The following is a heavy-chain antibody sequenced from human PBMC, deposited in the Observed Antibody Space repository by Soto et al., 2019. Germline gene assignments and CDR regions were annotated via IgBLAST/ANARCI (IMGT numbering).Heavy chain of an antibody. D-gene: IGHD1-7*01. CDR2: IFSRGST. V-gene: IGHV4-39*01. CDR3: ARCTGTMIPY. J-gene: IGHJ4*02. Sequence: SKTLSVTCTVSGGSIGSSSYYWCWIRQPPGKGLEWIGTIFSRGSTYYNPSLKSRVIISEDTSKNQVSLNLRSVTAADAAVYYCARCTGTMIPYWGQGTLVTVSS. CDR1: GGSIGSSSYY.